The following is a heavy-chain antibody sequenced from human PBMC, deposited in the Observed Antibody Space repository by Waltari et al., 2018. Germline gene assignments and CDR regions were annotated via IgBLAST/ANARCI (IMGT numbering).Heavy chain of an antibody. V-gene: IGHV3-23*01. J-gene: IGHJ5*02. CDR2: ISGCGCST. CDR3: AKVGVLWFSAFDP. D-gene: IGHD3-10*01. Sequence: EVQLLESGGGLVQPGGSLRLSCAASGFTFSSYAMSWVRQAPGKGLEWVSVISGCGCSTYYADSVKGRFTSARDNSKNTLYLQMNSLRAEDTAVYYCAKVGVLWFSAFDPWGQGTLVTVSS. CDR1: GFTFSSYA.